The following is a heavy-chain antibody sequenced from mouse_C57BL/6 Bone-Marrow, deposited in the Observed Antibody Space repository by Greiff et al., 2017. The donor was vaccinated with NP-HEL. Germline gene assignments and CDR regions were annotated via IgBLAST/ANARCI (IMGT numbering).Heavy chain of an antibody. Sequence: EVQLQQSGAELVRPGASVKLSCTASGFNIKDDYMHWVKQRPEQGLEWIGWIDPENGDTEYASKFQGKATISADTSSNTAYLQLSSLTSEDTAVYYCTTWGSLWYFDYWCQGTTLTVSS. V-gene: IGHV14-4*01. J-gene: IGHJ2*01. CDR2: IDPENGDT. CDR3: TTWGSLWYFDY. CDR1: GFNIKDDY. D-gene: IGHD6-2*01.